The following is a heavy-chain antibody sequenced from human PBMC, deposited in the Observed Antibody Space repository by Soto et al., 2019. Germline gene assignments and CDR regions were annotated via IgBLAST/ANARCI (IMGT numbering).Heavy chain of an antibody. CDR2: INWNGGST. V-gene: IGHV3-20*01. Sequence: GGSLRLSCAASGFTFDDYGMSWVRQAPGKGLEWFSGINWNGGSTGYAHSVKGRFTISGHNAKNPLYLQMNSLRAEDTALYQCARKAALDYYYYMDVWGKGTTVTVSS. D-gene: IGHD6-13*01. J-gene: IGHJ6*03. CDR3: ARKAALDYYYYMDV. CDR1: GFTFDDYG.